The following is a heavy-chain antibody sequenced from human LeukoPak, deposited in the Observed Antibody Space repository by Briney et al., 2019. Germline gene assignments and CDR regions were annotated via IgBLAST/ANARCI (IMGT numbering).Heavy chain of an antibody. CDR1: GDSINNDNYS. CDR2: VYHNGHT. V-gene: IGHV4-39*02. J-gene: IGHJ4*01. CDR3: ASVLQSGTYPSGSDYYFDS. D-gene: IGHD1-26*01. Sequence: SETLSLTCYVSGDSINNDNYSWGWVRQSPGAGLEWLGSVYHNGHTIYTPSLKSRPTLSVDTSKNHFSLNLTPATAADTAVYFCASVLQSGTYPSGSDYYFDSWGRGTLVTVTS.